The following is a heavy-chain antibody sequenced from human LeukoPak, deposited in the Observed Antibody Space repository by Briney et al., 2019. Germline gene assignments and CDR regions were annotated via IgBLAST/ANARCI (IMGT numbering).Heavy chain of an antibody. J-gene: IGHJ4*02. D-gene: IGHD6-13*01. CDR3: AKTSSSWYEIHYFDY. Sequence: GGSLRLSCAASGFTFSSYAMSWVRQAPGKGLEWVSAISGSGGSTYYADSVKGRFTIPRDNSKNTLYLQMNSLRAEDTAVYYCAKTSSSWYEIHYFDYWGQGTLVTVSS. CDR2: ISGSGGST. V-gene: IGHV3-23*01. CDR1: GFTFSSYA.